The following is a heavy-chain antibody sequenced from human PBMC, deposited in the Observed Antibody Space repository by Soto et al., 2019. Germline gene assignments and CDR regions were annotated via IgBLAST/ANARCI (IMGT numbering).Heavy chain of an antibody. Sequence: GGSLRLSCAASGFTFSIFAMSWVRQSPGKGLEWVSTISGSGGSTYYADAVKGRFTISRDNSMGTLYLQMKSLRVEDTAIYYCAKEVSLGSTVDLGYWGQVALVTVSS. V-gene: IGHV3-23*01. CDR1: GFTFSIFA. CDR2: ISGSGGST. J-gene: IGHJ4*02. D-gene: IGHD7-27*01. CDR3: AKEVSLGSTVDLGY.